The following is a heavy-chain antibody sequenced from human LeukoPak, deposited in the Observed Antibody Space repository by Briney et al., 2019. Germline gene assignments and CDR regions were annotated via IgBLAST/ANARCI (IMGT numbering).Heavy chain of an antibody. J-gene: IGHJ4*02. D-gene: IGHD5-18*01. Sequence: GGSLRLSCAASGFTFSSYWMHWVRQAPGKGLEWVSAISGSGGSTYYADSVKGRFTISRDNSKNTLYLQMNSLRAEDTAVYYCAKDWLVDTASYSDYWGQGTLVTVSS. CDR3: AKDWLVDTASYSDY. CDR2: ISGSGGST. V-gene: IGHV3-23*01. CDR1: GFTFSSYW.